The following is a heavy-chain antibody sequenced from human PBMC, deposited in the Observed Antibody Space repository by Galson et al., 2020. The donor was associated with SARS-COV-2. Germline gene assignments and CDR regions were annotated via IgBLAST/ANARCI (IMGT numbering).Heavy chain of an antibody. D-gene: IGHD6-13*01. Sequence: SGPTLVKPTQTLTLTCTFSGFSLSTSGVGVGWIRQPPGKALEWLALIYWNDDKRYSPSLKSRLTITKDTSKNQVVLTMTNMDPVDTATYYCAQSSSWYSGFDYWGQGTLVTVSS. CDR2: IYWNDDK. CDR1: GFSLSTSGVG. V-gene: IGHV2-5*01. CDR3: AQSSSWYSGFDY. J-gene: IGHJ4*02.